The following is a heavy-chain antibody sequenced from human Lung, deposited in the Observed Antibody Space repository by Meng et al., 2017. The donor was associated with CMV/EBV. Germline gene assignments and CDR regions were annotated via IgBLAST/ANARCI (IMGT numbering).Heavy chain of an antibody. CDR2: IDSQERSM. J-gene: IGHJ4*02. CDR3: VREGGQWFY. D-gene: IGHD3-22*01. V-gene: IGHV3-74*03. CDR1: GFTFSNYW. Sequence: EGELVDAGGGLVQPGGSLILSWAASGFTFSNYWMHWVRQVPGKAPVWVSRIDSQERSMTYADSVKGRFTVSRDNGKNTLYLQMNSLRIEDTAVYYCVREGGQWFYWGQGTLVTVSS.